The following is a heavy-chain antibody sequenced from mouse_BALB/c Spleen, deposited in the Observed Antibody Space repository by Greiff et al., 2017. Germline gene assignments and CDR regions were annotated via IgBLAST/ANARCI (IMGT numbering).Heavy chain of an antibody. D-gene: IGHD2-1*01. Sequence: VQLQQSGPELVKPGALVKISCKASGYTFTGSDINWVKQRPGQGLEWLGWLSPGDGSTKYNEKFKGKATLTADRSSSTAYMQLSSLTSETSAVYFCARGDFYDNFAYWGQGTLVTVSA. CDR3: ARGDFYDNFAY. J-gene: IGHJ3*01. CDR2: LSPGDGST. CDR1: GYTFTGSD. V-gene: IGHV1S56*01.